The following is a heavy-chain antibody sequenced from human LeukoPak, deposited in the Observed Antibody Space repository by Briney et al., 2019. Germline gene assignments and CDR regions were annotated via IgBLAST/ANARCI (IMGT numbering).Heavy chain of an antibody. J-gene: IGHJ6*04. CDR1: GFTFTTYW. CDR2: ISSSGSTI. D-gene: IGHD3-10*02. CDR3: AELGITMIGGV. Sequence: GESLRLSCAASGFTFTTYWMNWVRQAPGKGLEWVSYISSSGSTIYYADSVKGRFTISRDNAKNSLYLQMNSLRAEDTAVYYCAELGITMIGGVWGKGTTVTISS. V-gene: IGHV3-48*04.